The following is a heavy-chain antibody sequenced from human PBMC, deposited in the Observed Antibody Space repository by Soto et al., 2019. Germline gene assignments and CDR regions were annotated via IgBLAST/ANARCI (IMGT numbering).Heavy chain of an antibody. CDR1: GYEFTTKW. J-gene: IGHJ5*01. CDR3: VRHGSSPIAARAYFDP. V-gene: IGHV5-10-1*01. Sequence: GESLKISCQGSGYEFTTKWISWVRQMPGKGLEWVGRVAPRDSYTDYNPSFRGHVIISVDRSVSTVYLEWSSLKGSDSATYYCVRHGSSPIAARAYFDPWGQGAPVTVSS. CDR2: VAPRDSYT. D-gene: IGHD6-6*01.